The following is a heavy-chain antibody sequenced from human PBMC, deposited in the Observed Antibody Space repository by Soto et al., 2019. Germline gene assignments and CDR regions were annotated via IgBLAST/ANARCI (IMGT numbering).Heavy chain of an antibody. CDR2: IYYTGDT. Sequence: QVQLQESGPGLVKPSETLSLTCTVSGGSLSSYFWTWIRQAPGKGLEWIGYIYYTGDTKYNPSLESRVSISLDTSKNHFSLMLRTLTAADTDTYYCARERSDVPRALDYWGRGTLVTVSS. CDR1: GGSLSSYF. J-gene: IGHJ4*02. V-gene: IGHV4-59*01. CDR3: ARERSDVPRALDY. D-gene: IGHD3-3*01.